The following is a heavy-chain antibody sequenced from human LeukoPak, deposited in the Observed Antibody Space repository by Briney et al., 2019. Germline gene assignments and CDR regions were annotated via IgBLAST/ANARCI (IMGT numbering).Heavy chain of an antibody. V-gene: IGHV3-53*01. CDR3: ASDYPSFHY. Sequence: PGGSLRLSCVASGFTVSSNYMSWVRQAPGKGLEWLSVFYSGGSTYYADSVKGRFTISRDNSKNTLYLQMNSLRAEDTAVYYCASDYPSFHYWGQGTLVTVSS. CDR2: FYSGGST. J-gene: IGHJ4*02. CDR1: GFTVSSNY.